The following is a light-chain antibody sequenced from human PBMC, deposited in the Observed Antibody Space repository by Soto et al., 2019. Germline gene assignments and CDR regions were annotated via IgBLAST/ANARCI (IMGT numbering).Light chain of an antibody. CDR2: ATS. CDR3: QQYDSSSVT. Sequence: IILTHSPGTLSLSPGEGATLSCKASQTVISTHLAWYQQKPGQAPRLLIYATSNRATGIPDRFSGSGSGRDFTLTIDRLEPEDFAVYYCQQYDSSSVTFGQGTRLDLK. J-gene: IGKJ5*01. V-gene: IGKV3-20*01. CDR1: QTVISTH.